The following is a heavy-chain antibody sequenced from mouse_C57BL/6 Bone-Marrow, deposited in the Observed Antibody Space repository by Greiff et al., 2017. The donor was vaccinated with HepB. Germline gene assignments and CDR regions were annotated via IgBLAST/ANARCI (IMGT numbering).Heavy chain of an antibody. CDR2: IWSGGST. CDR1: GFSLTSYG. D-gene: IGHD1-1*01. J-gene: IGHJ1*03. CDR3: ARAYYGSSPWYFDV. Sequence: VMLVESGPGLVQPSQSLSITCTVSGFSLTSYGVHWVRQSPGKGLEWLGVIWSGGSTDYNAAFISRLSISKDNSKSQVFFKMNSLQADDTAIYYCARAYYGSSPWYFDVWGTGTTVTVSS. V-gene: IGHV2-2*01.